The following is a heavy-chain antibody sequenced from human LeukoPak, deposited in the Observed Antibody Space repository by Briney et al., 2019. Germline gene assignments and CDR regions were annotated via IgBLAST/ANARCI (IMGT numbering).Heavy chain of an antibody. V-gene: IGHV4-61*02. D-gene: IGHD3-22*01. CDR2: IYTSGST. Sequence: SETLSLTCTVSGGSISSGSYYWSWIRQPAGKGLGWIGRIYTSGSTNYNPSLKSRVTISVDTSKNQFSLKLSSVTAADTAVYYCARVPGDSSGYFDYWGRGTLVTVSS. CDR3: ARVPGDSSGYFDY. CDR1: GGSISSGSYY. J-gene: IGHJ4*02.